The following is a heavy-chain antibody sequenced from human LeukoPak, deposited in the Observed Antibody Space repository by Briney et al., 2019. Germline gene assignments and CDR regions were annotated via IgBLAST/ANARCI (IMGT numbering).Heavy chain of an antibody. CDR3: AKGPFFYYDASGYNYYDL. D-gene: IGHD3-22*01. V-gene: IGHV3-23*01. J-gene: IGHJ4*02. Sequence: GGSLRLSCEASGFNFNSYAMSWVRQAPGKGLEWVSAMSGSGGMTYTADSVKGRFTISRDNSKNTLDLQMNSLRADDTAVYYCAKGPFFYYDASGYNYYDLWGQGTLVTVSS. CDR2: MSGSGGMT. CDR1: GFNFNSYA.